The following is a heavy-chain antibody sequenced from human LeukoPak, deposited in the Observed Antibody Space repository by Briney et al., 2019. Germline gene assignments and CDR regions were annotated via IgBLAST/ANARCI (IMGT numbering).Heavy chain of an antibody. CDR1: GFTFSSYG. CDR2: IWYDGSNK. V-gene: IGHV3-33*01. D-gene: IGHD3-10*01. J-gene: IGHJ4*02. CDR3: ARDGMYYYGLDGD. Sequence: GGSLRLSCEASGFTFSSYGMHWVRQAPGQGLEWVAVIWYDGSNKYYADSVKGRFTISRDNSKSTLYLQMNSLRAEDTAVYDCARDGMYYYGLDGDWGQGTLVAVSS.